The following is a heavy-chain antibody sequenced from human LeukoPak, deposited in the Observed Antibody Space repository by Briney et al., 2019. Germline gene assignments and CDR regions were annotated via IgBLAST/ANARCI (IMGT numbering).Heavy chain of an antibody. CDR1: GYTFTGYY. V-gene: IGHV1-2*06. CDR2: INPNSGGT. CDR3: ARVVTGTTVTPTYYFDY. J-gene: IGHJ4*02. Sequence: ASVKVSCKASGYTFTGYYMHWVRQAPGQGLEWMGRINPNSGGTNYAQKFQGRVTMTRDTSISTAYMELSRLRSDDTAVDYCARVVTGTTVTPTYYFDYWGQGTLVTVSS. D-gene: IGHD4-17*01.